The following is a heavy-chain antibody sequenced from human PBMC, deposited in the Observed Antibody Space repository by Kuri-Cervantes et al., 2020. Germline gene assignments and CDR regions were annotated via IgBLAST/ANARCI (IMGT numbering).Heavy chain of an antibody. Sequence: GESLKISCAASGFTASSNYMSWVRQAPGKGLEWVSVIYSGGSTYYADSVKGRFTISRDNSKNTLYLQMNSLRAEDTAVYYCGKGVTTVTSVAFDIWGQGTMVTVSS. J-gene: IGHJ3*02. CDR3: GKGVTTVTSVAFDI. CDR1: GFTASSNY. V-gene: IGHV3-53*01. CDR2: IYSGGST. D-gene: IGHD4-17*01.